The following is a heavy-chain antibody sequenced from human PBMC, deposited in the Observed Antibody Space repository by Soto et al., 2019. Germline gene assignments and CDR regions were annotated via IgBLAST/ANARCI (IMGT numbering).Heavy chain of an antibody. V-gene: IGHV3-74*01. D-gene: IGHD3-22*01. J-gene: IGHJ3*02. CDR1: GFTFSSYW. Sequence: EVQLVESGGGLVQPGGSQRLSCEGSGFTFSSYWMHWVRQAPGKGLVWVSRINRYGSSTSYADSVKGRFTISRDNAKNTLYVQMNSLRAEGTAVYYCARGGDSSYYDSSGYPAAFDIWGQGTMVTVSS. CDR3: ARGGDSSYYDSSGYPAAFDI. CDR2: INRYGSST.